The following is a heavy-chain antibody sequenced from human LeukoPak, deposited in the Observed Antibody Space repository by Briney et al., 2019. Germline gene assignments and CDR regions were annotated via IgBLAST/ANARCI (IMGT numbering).Heavy chain of an antibody. V-gene: IGHV3-11*04. CDR1: GFTFSDYY. CDR2: ISSSGSTI. J-gene: IGHJ6*03. Sequence: VKPGGSLRLSCAASGFTFSDYYMSWIRQAPGKGLKWVSYISSSGSTIYYADSVKGRFTISRDNAKNSLYLQMNSLRAEDTAVYYCARDFGVVIARHYYYYMDVWGKGTTVTVSS. CDR3: ARDFGVVIARHYYYYMDV. D-gene: IGHD3-3*01.